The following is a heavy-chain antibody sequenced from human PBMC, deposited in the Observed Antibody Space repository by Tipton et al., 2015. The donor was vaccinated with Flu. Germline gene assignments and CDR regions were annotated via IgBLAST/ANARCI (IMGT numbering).Heavy chain of an antibody. CDR1: GGTFSSYA. CDR3: ARGEDIVGATTYYFDY. V-gene: IGHV1-69*01. Sequence: QSGAEVKKPGSSVKVSCKASGGTFSSYAISWVRQAPGQGLEWMGGIIPIFGTANYAQKFQGRVTITADESTSTAYMELSSLRSEDTAVYYCARGEDIVGATTYYFDYWGQGTLVTVSS. D-gene: IGHD1-26*01. CDR2: IIPIFGTA. J-gene: IGHJ4*02.